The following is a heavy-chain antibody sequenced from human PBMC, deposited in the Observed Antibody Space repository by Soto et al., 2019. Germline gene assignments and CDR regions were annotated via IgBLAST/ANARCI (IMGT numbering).Heavy chain of an antibody. D-gene: IGHD4-17*01. CDR1: GGSISSYY. Sequence: SETLSLTCTVSGGSISSYYWSWIRQPPGKGLEWIGYIYYSGSTNYNPSLKSRVTISIDTSKNQFSLKLSSVTAADTAVYYCGRGGDTDAFDIWGQGTMVTVSS. V-gene: IGHV4-59*12. CDR2: IYYSGST. J-gene: IGHJ3*02. CDR3: GRGGDTDAFDI.